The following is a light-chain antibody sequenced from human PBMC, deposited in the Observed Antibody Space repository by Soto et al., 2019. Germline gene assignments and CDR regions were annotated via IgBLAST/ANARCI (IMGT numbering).Light chain of an antibody. J-gene: IGKJ2*01. Sequence: EIVLTQSPGTLSLSPGERATLSCRASQSVSSTYIAWYQQNPGQAPRLLIYGASSRATGIPDRFSGSGSGTDFTLTISRLEPEDFAVNFCQQYGRSPPFTFGQGTKVDI. CDR2: GAS. CDR3: QQYGRSPPFT. CDR1: QSVSSTY. V-gene: IGKV3-20*01.